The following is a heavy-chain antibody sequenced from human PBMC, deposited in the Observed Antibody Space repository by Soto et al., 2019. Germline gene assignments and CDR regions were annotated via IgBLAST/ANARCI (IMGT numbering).Heavy chain of an antibody. V-gene: IGHV4-39*01. Sequence: QLQLQESGPGLVKPSETLSLICSVSGGPISSSGHFWAWIRQPPGRGLEWLATIYYTGTTYYNPSLRGRLTISMGTSKDQFSLDLTSMTAADTALYFCARRVYSGSGRDYFDRWGQGSLVTVSS. CDR1: GGPISSSGHF. D-gene: IGHD1-26*01. CDR2: IYYTGTT. CDR3: ARRVYSGSGRDYFDR. J-gene: IGHJ4*02.